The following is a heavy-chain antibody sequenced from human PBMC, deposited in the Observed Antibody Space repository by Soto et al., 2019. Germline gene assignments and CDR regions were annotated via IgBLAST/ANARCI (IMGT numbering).Heavy chain of an antibody. J-gene: IGHJ6*04. Sequence: PSESLALTSAVCGGSVSSYYWSWIRQAAGKGLEWIGRIYTSGSTNYNPSLKSRVAMSVDTSKNQFSLKLSSVTAADTAVYCCARDRLRYYDSTYYYNSGMDVWGKGTTVTVSS. D-gene: IGHD3-22*01. V-gene: IGHV4-4*07. CDR3: ARDRLRYYDSTYYYNSGMDV. CDR1: GGSVSSYY. CDR2: IYTSGST.